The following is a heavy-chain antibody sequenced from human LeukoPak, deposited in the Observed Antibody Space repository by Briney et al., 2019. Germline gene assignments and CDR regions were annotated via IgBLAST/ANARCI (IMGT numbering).Heavy chain of an antibody. D-gene: IGHD6-25*01. CDR1: GLTFRNAW. V-gene: IGHV3-15*01. CDR2: IKSKTDDGTA. Sequence: GGSLRLSCAASGLTFRNAWMSWVRQAPGKGLEWVGRIKSKTDDGTAEYAVLVKGRFTISRDDSKNTLFLEMNSLKTEDTAAYYCTTYSSVSFHSDXWGQGXLVTV. CDR3: TTYSSVSFHSDX. J-gene: IGHJ4*02.